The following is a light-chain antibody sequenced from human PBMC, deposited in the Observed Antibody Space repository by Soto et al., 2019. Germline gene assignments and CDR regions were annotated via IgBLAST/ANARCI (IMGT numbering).Light chain of an antibody. CDR1: QTIGGW. J-gene: IGKJ1*01. CDR2: ETF. CDR3: QQYNSYWT. Sequence: DIQMTQSPSTLSASVGDRVTITCRASQTIGGWLAWYQQRPGKAPRLLIYETFSLESGVPSRFSGSASGTEFTLTISSLQPDDSATYYCQQYNSYWTFGQGTKVEIK. V-gene: IGKV1-5*03.